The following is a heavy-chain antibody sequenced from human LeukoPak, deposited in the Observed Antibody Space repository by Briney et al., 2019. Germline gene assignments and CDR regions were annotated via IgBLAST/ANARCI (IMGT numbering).Heavy chain of an antibody. CDR1: GFTFSSYS. CDR2: ISTSSSYI. Sequence: GGSPRLSCTASGFTFSSYSMNWVRQAPGKGLEWVSSISTSSSYIYYADSVKGRFTISRDNARNSLYLQMNTLRAEDTAVYSCARGADGVSSNSRGWFDPWGQGTLVTVSS. V-gene: IGHV3-21*01. D-gene: IGHD2-15*01. CDR3: ARGADGVSSNSRGWFDP. J-gene: IGHJ5*02.